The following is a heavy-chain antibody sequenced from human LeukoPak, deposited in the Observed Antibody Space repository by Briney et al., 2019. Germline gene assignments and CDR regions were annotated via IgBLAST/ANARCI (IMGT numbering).Heavy chain of an antibody. CDR3: ASGDRLREVSCFDY. Sequence: GGSLRLSCAASGFTFNNYAMNWVRQAPGKGLEWVSRISGSGARSYYADSVKGRLTISRDNSKNTLYLQMRSLRTEDTAVYYCASGDRLREVSCFDYWGQGPLVTVSS. J-gene: IGHJ4*02. CDR2: ISGSGARS. D-gene: IGHD2-8*01. V-gene: IGHV3-23*01. CDR1: GFTFNNYA.